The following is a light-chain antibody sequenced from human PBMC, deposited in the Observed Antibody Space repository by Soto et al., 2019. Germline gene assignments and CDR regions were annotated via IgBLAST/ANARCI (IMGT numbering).Light chain of an antibody. Sequence: QSVLTQPPSASGTPGQRVFISCSGSSSNIGGTNYAYWYQQLPGAAPKLLMHSNNLRPSGVPERISGSKSGTSASLAISGLRSEDEAVYYCESWDDRLGAVIFGGGTKATVL. J-gene: IGLJ2*01. CDR3: ESWDDRLGAVI. V-gene: IGLV1-47*02. CDR1: SSNIGGTNY. CDR2: SNN.